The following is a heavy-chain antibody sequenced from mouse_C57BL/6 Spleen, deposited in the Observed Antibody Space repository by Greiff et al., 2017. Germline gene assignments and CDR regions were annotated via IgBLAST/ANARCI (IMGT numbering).Heavy chain of an antibody. CDR3: ARSPPGSSPLDY. Sequence: QLQQPGAELVRPGSSVKLSCKASGYTFTSYWMHWVKQRPIQGLEWIGNIDPSDSETHYNQKFKDKATLTVDKSSSTAYMQLSSLTSEDSAVYYCARSPPGSSPLDYWGQGTTLTVSS. D-gene: IGHD1-1*01. CDR2: IDPSDSET. V-gene: IGHV1-52*01. CDR1: GYTFTSYW. J-gene: IGHJ2*01.